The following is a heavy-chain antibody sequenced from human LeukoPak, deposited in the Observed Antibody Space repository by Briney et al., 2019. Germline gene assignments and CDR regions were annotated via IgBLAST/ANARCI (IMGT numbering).Heavy chain of an antibody. CDR1: GGSIRSSYYY. CDR2: IYDSGST. Sequence: SSETLSLTCTVSGGSIRSSYYYWGWIRQPPGKGLEWIGSIYDSGSTYYNPSLKSRVTISVDTSKNQFSLKLSSVTAADTAVYYCASSGVRGYWFDPWGQGTLVTVSS. D-gene: IGHD2-8*01. CDR3: ASSGVRGYWFDP. V-gene: IGHV4-39*07. J-gene: IGHJ5*02.